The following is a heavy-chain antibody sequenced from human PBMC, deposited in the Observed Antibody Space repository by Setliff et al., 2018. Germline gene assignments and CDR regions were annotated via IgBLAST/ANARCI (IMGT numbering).Heavy chain of an antibody. Sequence: PSETLSLTCTVSGYSISSGYIWGWIRQPPGKGLEWVGNIGHTGSINYNPSLKSRLTISRDTSKNQVSLKLNSVTASDTAVYYCARDLGHGGDSDYWGQGILVTVSS. V-gene: IGHV4-38-2*02. D-gene: IGHD2-21*02. J-gene: IGHJ4*02. CDR3: ARDLGHGGDSDY. CDR2: IGHTGSI. CDR1: GYSISSGYI.